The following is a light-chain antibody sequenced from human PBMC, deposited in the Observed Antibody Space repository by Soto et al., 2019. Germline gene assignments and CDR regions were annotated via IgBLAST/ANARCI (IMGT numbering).Light chain of an antibody. CDR3: QQYNNWPPWT. CDR2: GAS. V-gene: IGKV3-15*01. J-gene: IGKJ1*01. CDR1: QSGSSN. Sequence: EIVMTQSPATLSVSPGERATLSCRASQSGSSNLAWYQQKPGQAPRLLIYGASTRATGIPARVSGSGSGTEFTRTISSLQSEDFAVYYCQQYNNWPPWTFGQGTKVEIK.